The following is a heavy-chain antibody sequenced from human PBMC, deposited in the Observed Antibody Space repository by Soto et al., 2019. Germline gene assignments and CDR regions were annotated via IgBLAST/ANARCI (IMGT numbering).Heavy chain of an antibody. D-gene: IGHD3-10*01. CDR1: GYTFTGYY. J-gene: IGHJ4*02. V-gene: IGHV1-2*04. CDR3: ARGARYYYGSGSYSY. CDR2: INPNSGGT. Sequence: GASVKVSCKASGYTFTGYYMHWVRQAPGQGLEWMGWINPNSGGTNYAQKFQGWVTMTRDTSISTAYMELSRLRSDDTAVYYCARGARYYYGSGSYSYWGQGTLVTVSS.